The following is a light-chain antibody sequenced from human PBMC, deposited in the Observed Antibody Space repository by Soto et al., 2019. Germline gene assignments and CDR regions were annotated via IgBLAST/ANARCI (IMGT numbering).Light chain of an antibody. CDR3: QQYSSSSQP. CDR1: ERIYSAY. V-gene: IGKV3-20*01. J-gene: IGKJ5*01. CDR2: GTS. Sequence: IGLTRPPDTLSLSLGKRATLSCRRSERIYSAYLGWYQQKPGQAPRLLIYGTSSRATGIPDRFSGSGSGTDFTLTISRLEPEDFAVYYCQQYSSSSQPFGQGTRLEIK.